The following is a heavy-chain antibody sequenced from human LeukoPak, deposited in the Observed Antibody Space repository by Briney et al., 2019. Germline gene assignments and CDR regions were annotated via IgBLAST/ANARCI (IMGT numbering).Heavy chain of an antibody. Sequence: ASVKVSCKASGYTFTNFGINWVRQAPGQGLEWMGWINPNSGVTNYAQKFQGRVTMTRDTSISTAYMELSWLRSDDTAVYYCARGDSGYDLWGQGTLVTVSS. CDR1: GYTFTNFG. J-gene: IGHJ4*02. V-gene: IGHV1-2*02. CDR2: INPNSGVT. CDR3: ARGDSGYDL. D-gene: IGHD5-12*01.